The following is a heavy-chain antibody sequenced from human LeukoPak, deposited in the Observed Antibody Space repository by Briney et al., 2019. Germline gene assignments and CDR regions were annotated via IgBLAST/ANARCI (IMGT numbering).Heavy chain of an antibody. J-gene: IGHJ4*02. D-gene: IGHD3-9*01. CDR1: GGTFSSYA. V-gene: IGHV1-46*01. CDR3: ARWGILTGSDY. Sequence: ASVKVSCKASGGTFSSYAISWVRQAPGQGLEWMGIINPSGGSTSYAQEFQGRVTMTRDTSTSTVYMELSSLRSEDTAVYYCARWGILTGSDYWGQGTLVTVSS. CDR2: INPSGGST.